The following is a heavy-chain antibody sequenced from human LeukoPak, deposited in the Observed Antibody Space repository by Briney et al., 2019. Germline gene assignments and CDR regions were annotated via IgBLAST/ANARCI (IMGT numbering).Heavy chain of an antibody. CDR2: ISAYNGNT. Sequence: ASVKVSCKASGYTSTSYGISWVRQAPGQGLEWMGWISAYNGNTNYAQKLQGRVTMTTDTSTSTAYMELRSLRSDDTAVYYCARTTPTIFGVVPPDYWGQGTLVTVSS. CDR3: ARTTPTIFGVVPPDY. V-gene: IGHV1-18*01. J-gene: IGHJ4*02. CDR1: GYTSTSYG. D-gene: IGHD3-3*01.